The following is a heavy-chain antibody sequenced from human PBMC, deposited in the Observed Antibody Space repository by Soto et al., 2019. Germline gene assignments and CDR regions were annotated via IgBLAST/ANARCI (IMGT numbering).Heavy chain of an antibody. CDR2: IWYDGSNK. D-gene: IGHD3-3*01. CDR3: ARGLSLDFWSGYYDY. Sequence: GGSLRLSCAASGFTFSSYGMHWVRQAPGKGLEWVAVIWYDGSNKYYADSVKGRFTISRDNSKNTLYLQMNSLRAEDTAVYYCARGLSLDFWSGYYDYWGQGTLVTVSS. J-gene: IGHJ4*02. V-gene: IGHV3-33*01. CDR1: GFTFSSYG.